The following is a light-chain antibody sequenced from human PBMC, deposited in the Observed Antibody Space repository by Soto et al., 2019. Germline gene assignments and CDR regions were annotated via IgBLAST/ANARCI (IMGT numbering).Light chain of an antibody. J-gene: IGLJ1*01. Sequence: QSVLTQSSSVSGSPGQSITISCTGTSSDVGGYNHVSWYQQHPGKAPKLLIYDVSNRPSGISNRFSGSKSGNTASLAISGLQAEDEADYFCSSYTRSSARVLGTGTKVTVL. CDR2: DVS. CDR1: SSDVGGYNH. V-gene: IGLV2-14*01. CDR3: SSYTRSSARV.